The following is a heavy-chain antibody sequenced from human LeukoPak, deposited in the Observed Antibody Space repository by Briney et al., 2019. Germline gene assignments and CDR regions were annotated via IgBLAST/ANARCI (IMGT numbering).Heavy chain of an antibody. CDR2: IKSKTDGGTT. D-gene: IGHD3-3*01. CDR1: GFTFSNAW. Sequence: GGSLRLPCAASGFTFSNAWMSWVRQAPGKELEWVGRIKSKTDGGTTDYAAPVKGRFTISRDDSKNTLYLQMNSLKTEDTAVYYCTTEADYITIFGVVPRDYWGQGTLVTVSS. CDR3: TTEADYITIFGVVPRDY. V-gene: IGHV3-15*01. J-gene: IGHJ4*02.